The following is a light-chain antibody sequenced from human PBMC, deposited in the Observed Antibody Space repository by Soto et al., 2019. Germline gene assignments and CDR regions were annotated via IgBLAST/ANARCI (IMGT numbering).Light chain of an antibody. V-gene: IGKV3D-15*01. CDR1: ENVGTN. Sequence: IVLTQSPATLSVSPGERVTLSCRASENVGTNLAWYQQRPGQPPRLLIYGSSTRATGISATFSGSGSRTEFTLTIISLQSEDSVVYYYQQYNNWGLSFGGGTRVEIK. CDR3: QQYNNWGLS. J-gene: IGKJ4*01. CDR2: GSS.